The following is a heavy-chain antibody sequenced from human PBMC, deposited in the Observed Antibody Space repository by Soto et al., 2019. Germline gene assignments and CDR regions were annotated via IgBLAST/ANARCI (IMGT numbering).Heavy chain of an antibody. CDR2: IYHSGST. V-gene: IGHV4-4*02. J-gene: IGHJ3*02. Sequence: KTSETLSLTCAVSGGSISSSNWWSWVREPPGKGLEWIGEIYHSGSTNYNPSLKSRVTISVDKSKNQFSLKLSSVTAADTAVYYCARDRPVPYYYDSSGYYNDAFDIWGQGTMVTVSS. CDR1: GGSISSSNW. CDR3: ARDRPVPYYYDSSGYYNDAFDI. D-gene: IGHD3-22*01.